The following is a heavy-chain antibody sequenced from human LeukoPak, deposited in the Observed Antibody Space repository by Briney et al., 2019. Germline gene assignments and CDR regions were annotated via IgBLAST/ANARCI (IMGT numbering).Heavy chain of an antibody. D-gene: IGHD3-3*01. CDR3: ARGYYDFWSGYYSYGMDV. Sequence: GASVKVSCKASGYTFTGYYMHWVRQAPGQGLEWMGWMNPNSGNTGYAQQFQGRVTMTRHTSISTAYMELSSLRSEDTAVYYCARGYYDFWSGYYSYGMDVWGQGTTVTVSS. V-gene: IGHV1-8*02. J-gene: IGHJ6*02. CDR2: MNPNSGNT. CDR1: GYTFTGYY.